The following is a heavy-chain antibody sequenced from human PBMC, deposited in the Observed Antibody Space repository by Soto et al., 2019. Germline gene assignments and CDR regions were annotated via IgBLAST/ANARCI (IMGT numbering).Heavy chain of an antibody. CDR3: AKEFLRYCDTTSCHGPDY. Sequence: EVQLLESGGGLVQPGGSLRLSCAASGFTFRFYAMSWVRQAPGKGLEWVSVISVSGGSTSYADSVKCRFTISRDNSKNTLYLQMNSLRAEDTAVYYCAKEFLRYCDTTSCHGPDYWGQGTLVTVSS. CDR1: GFTFRFYA. D-gene: IGHD2-2*01. V-gene: IGHV3-23*01. CDR2: ISVSGGST. J-gene: IGHJ4*02.